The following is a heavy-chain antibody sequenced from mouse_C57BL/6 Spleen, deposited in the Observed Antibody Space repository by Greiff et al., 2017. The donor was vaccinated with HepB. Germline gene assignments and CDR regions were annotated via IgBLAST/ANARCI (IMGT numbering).Heavy chain of an antibody. Sequence: VKLMESGPGLVQPSQSLSITCTVSGFSLTSYGVHWVRQSPGKGLEWLGVIWSGGSTDYNAAFISRLSISKDNSKSQVFFKMNSLQADDTAIYYCARGGSYYGSSSYYFDYWGQGTTLTVSS. CDR2: IWSGGST. V-gene: IGHV2-2*01. CDR1: GFSLTSYG. D-gene: IGHD1-1*01. CDR3: ARGGSYYGSSSYYFDY. J-gene: IGHJ2*01.